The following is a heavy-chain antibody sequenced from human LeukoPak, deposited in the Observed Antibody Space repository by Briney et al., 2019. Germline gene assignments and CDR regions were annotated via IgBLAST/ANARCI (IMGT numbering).Heavy chain of an antibody. J-gene: IGHJ1*01. V-gene: IGHV1-18*01. CDR1: GYTFTSYG. D-gene: IGHD6-13*01. CDR2: ISGYNGDT. CDR3: ARDQVAAAGTGVQH. Sequence: GASVKDSCKASGYTFTSYGISWVRQAPGQGLEWMGWISGYNGDTNYAQKFQGRVTVTTDTSTSTAYMELRSLRSDDTAVYYCARDQVAAAGTGVQHWGQGTLVTVSS.